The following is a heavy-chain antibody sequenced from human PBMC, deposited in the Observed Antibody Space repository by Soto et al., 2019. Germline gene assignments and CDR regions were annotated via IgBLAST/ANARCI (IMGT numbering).Heavy chain of an antibody. CDR3: ARGSYYYDSSGYYRLNYYYYGMDV. CDR2: IYYSGST. D-gene: IGHD3-22*01. V-gene: IGHV4-31*03. CDR1: GGSISSGGYY. Sequence: SETLSLTCTVSGGSISSGGYYWSWIRQHPGKGLEWIGYIYYSGSTYYNPSLKSRVTISVDTSKNQFSLKLSSVTAADTAVYYCARGSYYYDSSGYYRLNYYYYGMDVWGQGTTVTVSS. J-gene: IGHJ6*02.